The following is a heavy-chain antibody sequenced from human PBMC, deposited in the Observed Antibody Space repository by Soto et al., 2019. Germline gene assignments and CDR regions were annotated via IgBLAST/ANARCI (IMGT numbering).Heavy chain of an antibody. CDR3: ARGLILWFGELSRRGGYYYYMDV. D-gene: IGHD3-10*01. Sequence: QVQLQQWGAGLLKPSETLSLTYAVYGGSFSGYQWSWIRQTPGKGLEWFGEINDSGNINYNPSLKSRVTILLDTPKKQISLKLSSVTAADSAVYYCARGLILWFGELSRRGGYYYYMDVWGKGTTVTVSS. J-gene: IGHJ6*03. CDR2: INDSGNI. V-gene: IGHV4-34*01. CDR1: GGSFSGYQ.